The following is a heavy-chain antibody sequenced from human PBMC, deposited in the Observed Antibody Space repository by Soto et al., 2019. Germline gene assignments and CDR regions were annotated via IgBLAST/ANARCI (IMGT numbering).Heavy chain of an antibody. J-gene: IGHJ6*02. CDR2: IIPIPGTA. CDR3: ARSQGSSTSLEIYYYYCYGMDV. Sequence: QVQLVQSGAEVKKPGSSVKVSCKASGGTFSSYAISWVRQAPGQGLEWMGGIIPIPGTANYAQKFQGRVTITADESTRTAYMELRSLRAEDTAVYYCARSQGSSTSLEIYYYYCYGMDVWGQGTTVTVSS. V-gene: IGHV1-69*01. CDR1: GGTFSSYA. D-gene: IGHD2-2*01.